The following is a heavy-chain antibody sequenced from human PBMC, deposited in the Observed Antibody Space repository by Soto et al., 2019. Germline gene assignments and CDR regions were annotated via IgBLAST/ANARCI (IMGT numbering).Heavy chain of an antibody. V-gene: IGHV4-4*07. CDR2: IYGSGGT. J-gene: IGHJ4*02. Sequence: QVQLQESGPGLVKASETLSLTCTVSGGSMFSYYWSWIRQPAGKGLEWIARIYGSGGTNYNPSLKSPVIMSLVTCKNKFPLGLTSVTAADTPVYYCAREGASRYASSHCDNWGPGTLVTVSS. CDR3: AREGASRYASSHCDN. CDR1: GGSMFSYY. D-gene: IGHD2-8*01.